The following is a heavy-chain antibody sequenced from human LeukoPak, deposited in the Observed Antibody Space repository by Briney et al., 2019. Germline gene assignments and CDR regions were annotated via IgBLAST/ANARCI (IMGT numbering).Heavy chain of an antibody. CDR2: IYTSGST. Sequence: PSETLSLTCTVSGGSITSYYWSWIRQPPGKGLEWIGYIYTSGSTHFSPSLQSRVTISVDTSKNQFSLKLNSVTAADTAVYYCAKVGGDSYGLGPFDYWGQGTLVTVSS. D-gene: IGHD5-18*01. J-gene: IGHJ4*02. CDR3: AKVGGDSYGLGPFDY. V-gene: IGHV4-4*09. CDR1: GGSITSYY.